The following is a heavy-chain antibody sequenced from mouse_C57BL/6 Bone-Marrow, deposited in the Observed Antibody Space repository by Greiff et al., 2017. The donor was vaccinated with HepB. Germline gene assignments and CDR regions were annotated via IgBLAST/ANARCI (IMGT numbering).Heavy chain of an antibody. CDR2: ISDGGSYT. J-gene: IGHJ3*01. Sequence: VQLKESGGGLVKPGGSLKLSCAASGFTFSSYAMSWVRQTPEKRLEWVATISDGGSYTYYPDNVKGRFTISRDNAKNNLYLQMSHLKSEDTAMYYCASRGSFAYWGQGTLVTVSA. V-gene: IGHV5-4*01. CDR1: GFTFSSYA. CDR3: ASRGSFAY.